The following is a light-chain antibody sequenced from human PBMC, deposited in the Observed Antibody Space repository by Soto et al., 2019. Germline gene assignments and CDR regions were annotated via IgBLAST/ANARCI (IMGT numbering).Light chain of an antibody. CDR2: DAS. J-gene: IGKJ1*01. Sequence: EIVLTQSPATLSLSPGERATLSCRASQSVSSYLAWYQQKPGQAPRLLIYDASNRATGIPARFSGSGSGTDFTLTISSLEPEDFALYYCQQYGNLPRTFGQGTKVEIK. V-gene: IGKV3-11*01. CDR1: QSVSSY. CDR3: QQYGNLPRT.